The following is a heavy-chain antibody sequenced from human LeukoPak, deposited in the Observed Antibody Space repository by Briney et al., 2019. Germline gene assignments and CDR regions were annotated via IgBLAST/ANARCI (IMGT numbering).Heavy chain of an antibody. CDR1: GGFISSYY. CDR2: IYYSGST. D-gene: IGHD5-24*01. CDR3: ARHRDGYHFDY. Sequence: SETLSLTCTVSGGFISSYYWSWIRQSPGKGLEWIGYIYYSGSTNYNPSLKSRVTISVDTSKNQFSLKLSSVTAADTAVYYCARHRDGYHFDYWGQGTLVTVSS. J-gene: IGHJ4*02. V-gene: IGHV4-59*08.